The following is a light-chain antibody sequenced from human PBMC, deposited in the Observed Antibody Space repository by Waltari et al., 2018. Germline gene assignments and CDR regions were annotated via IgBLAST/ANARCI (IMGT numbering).Light chain of an antibody. J-gene: IGLJ3*02. CDR3: AAWDDSLNGPV. Sequence: QSVLAQPPSASGTPGQRVTIPCPGISSNIGENTIHWYPQPPRTAPKLLLYTNSQRPSGVPDRFSGSKSGTSGSLAISGLQSEDEADYYCAAWDDSLNGPVFGGGTKLTVL. V-gene: IGLV1-44*01. CDR1: SSNIGENT. CDR2: TNS.